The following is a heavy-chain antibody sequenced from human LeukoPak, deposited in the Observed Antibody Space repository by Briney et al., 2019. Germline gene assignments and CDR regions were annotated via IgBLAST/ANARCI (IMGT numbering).Heavy chain of an antibody. CDR3: ATDRPQSWFDP. Sequence: SETLSLTCTVSGGSISSYYWSWIRQPPGKGLEWIGYIYYSGSTNYNPSLKSRVTISVDTPKNQFSLKLSSVTAADTAVYYCATDRPQSWFDPWGQGTLVTVSS. D-gene: IGHD4-11*01. V-gene: IGHV4-59*12. CDR2: IYYSGST. J-gene: IGHJ5*02. CDR1: GGSISSYY.